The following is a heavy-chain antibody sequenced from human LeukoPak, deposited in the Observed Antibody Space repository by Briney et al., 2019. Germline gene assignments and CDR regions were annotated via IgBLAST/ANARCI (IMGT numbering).Heavy chain of an antibody. J-gene: IGHJ4*02. V-gene: IGHV3-30*02. CDR2: IRYDGSNK. D-gene: IGHD1-26*01. Sequence: GGSLRLSCAASGFTFSSYGMHWVRQAPGKGLEWVAFIRYDGSNKYYADSVKGRFTISRDNSKNTLYLQMNSLRAEDTAVYYCGKEMGKTLFPPFDYWGQGTLVTVSS. CDR3: GKEMGKTLFPPFDY. CDR1: GFTFSSYG.